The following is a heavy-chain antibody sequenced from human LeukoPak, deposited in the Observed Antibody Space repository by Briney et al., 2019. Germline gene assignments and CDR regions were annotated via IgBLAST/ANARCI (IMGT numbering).Heavy chain of an antibody. CDR3: ERKKYYYDTSTYGWFDP. J-gene: IGHJ5*02. Sequence: GGSLRLSCAAAGFTFSTYWMTWVRHAPGNGLEWVANINQNVSETYYVDSVKDRFTIYRDNAKNSLYLKMNSLRVEDTAVYYCERKKYYYDTSTYGWFDPWGQGISVTVSS. D-gene: IGHD3-22*01. CDR2: INQNVSET. V-gene: IGHV3-7*04. CDR1: GFTFSTYW.